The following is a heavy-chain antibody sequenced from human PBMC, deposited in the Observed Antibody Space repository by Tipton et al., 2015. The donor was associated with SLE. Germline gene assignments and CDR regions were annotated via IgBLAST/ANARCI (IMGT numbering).Heavy chain of an antibody. J-gene: IGHJ3*02. D-gene: IGHD6-19*01. CDR1: GGSISGYY. CDR3: VREGFSGWTTAFDI. Sequence: TLSLTCTVSGGSISGYYWSWIRQPPGKGLEWIGEINHSGSTNYNPSLKSRVTISVDTSKNQFSLKLSSVTAADTAVYYCVREGFSGWTTAFDIWGQGTMVTVSS. CDR2: INHSGST. V-gene: IGHV4-34*01.